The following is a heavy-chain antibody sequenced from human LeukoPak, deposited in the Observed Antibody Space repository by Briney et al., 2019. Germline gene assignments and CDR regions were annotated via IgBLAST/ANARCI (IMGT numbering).Heavy chain of an antibody. J-gene: IGHJ6*02. D-gene: IGHD5-18*01. CDR3: AGYPPDTAMVKDYYYGMDV. V-gene: IGHV3-30-3*01. CDR2: ISYDGSNK. CDR1: GFTFGSYA. Sequence: GGSLRLSCAASGFTFGSYAMHWVRQAPGKGLEWVAVISYDGSNKYYADSVKGRFTISRDNSKNTLYLQMNSLRAEDTAVYYCAGYPPDTAMVKDYYYGMDVWGQGTTVTVSS.